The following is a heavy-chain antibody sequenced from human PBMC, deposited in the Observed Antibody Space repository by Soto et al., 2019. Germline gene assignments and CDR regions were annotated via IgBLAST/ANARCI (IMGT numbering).Heavy chain of an antibody. CDR1: GFTFSSSA. D-gene: IGHD6-19*01. J-gene: IGHJ5*02. CDR2: VSGSGGTT. CDR3: ARCTVDTIVTSGWCHYLDP. V-gene: IGHV3-23*01. Sequence: EVQLLDSGGGLVQPGGSLRLSCAASGFTFSSSAMSWVRQAPGKGLEWVSAVSGSGGTTYYADSVRGRFTISRDNSKNTLYLQMTILRAEDTAIYFCARCTVDTIVTSGWCHYLDPWGQGTLVTVSS.